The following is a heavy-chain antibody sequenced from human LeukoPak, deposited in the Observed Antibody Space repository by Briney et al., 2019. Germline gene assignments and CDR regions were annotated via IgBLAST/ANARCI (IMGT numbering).Heavy chain of an antibody. CDR2: MNPNSGNT. CDR1: GYTFTSYD. CDR3: ARGGDLDAFDI. V-gene: IGHV1-8*01. J-gene: IGHJ3*02. D-gene: IGHD3-16*01. Sequence: ASVKVSCKASGYTFTSYDINWVRQATGQGLEWMGWMNPNSGNTGYAQKFQGRVTMTRNTSISTAYMELSSPRSEGTAVYYWARGGDLDAFDIWGQGTMVTVSS.